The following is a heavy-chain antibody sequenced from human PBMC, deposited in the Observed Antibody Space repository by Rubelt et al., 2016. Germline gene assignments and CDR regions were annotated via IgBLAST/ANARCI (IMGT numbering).Heavy chain of an antibody. V-gene: IGHV3-23*01. D-gene: IGHD1-26*01. J-gene: IGHJ3*02. Sequence: EVRLLESGGGLVQPGGSLRLSCAASGFTFSSYAMSWVRQAPGKGLEWVSAISGSGGSTYYADSVKGRFTSSRDNSKNTLDLQMNSLRAEDTAVYYCAKVIRWELNDALDIWGQGTMVTVSS. CDR2: ISGSGGST. CDR3: AKVIRWELNDALDI. CDR1: GFTFSSYA.